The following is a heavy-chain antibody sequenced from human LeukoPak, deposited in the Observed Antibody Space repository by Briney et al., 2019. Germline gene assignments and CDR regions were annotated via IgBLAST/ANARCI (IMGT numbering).Heavy chain of an antibody. V-gene: IGHV3-48*03. Sequence: GGSLRLSCVAAGFTFSTYEMNWVRQAPGKGLEWVSHISSGGSTKYYIESVKGRFTISRDNAKNSLSLQMNSLRAEDTAVYYCAKDPIKGYYDSSVNWFDPWGQGTLVTVSS. J-gene: IGHJ5*02. CDR2: ISSGGSTK. CDR3: AKDPIKGYYDSSVNWFDP. D-gene: IGHD3-22*01. CDR1: GFTFSTYE.